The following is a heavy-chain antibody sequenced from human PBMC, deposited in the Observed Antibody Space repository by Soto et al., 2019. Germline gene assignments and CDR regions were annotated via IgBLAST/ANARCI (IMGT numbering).Heavy chain of an antibody. D-gene: IGHD3-10*01. CDR3: AKEKLTLWFGESSFFDY. CDR1: GFTFSSYA. V-gene: IGHV3-23*01. CDR2: ISGSGGST. Sequence: HPGGSLRLSCAASGFTFSSYAMSWVRQAPGKGLEWVSAISGSGGSTYYADSVKGRFTISRDNSKNTLYLQMNSLRAEDTAVYYCAKEKLTLWFGESSFFDYWGQGTLVTVSS. J-gene: IGHJ4*02.